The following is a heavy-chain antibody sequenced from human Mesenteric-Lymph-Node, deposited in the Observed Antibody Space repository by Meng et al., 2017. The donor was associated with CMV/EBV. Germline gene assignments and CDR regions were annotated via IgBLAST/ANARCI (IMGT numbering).Heavy chain of an antibody. CDR2: IKQDGSEK. J-gene: IGHJ6*02. CDR1: GFTFSSYW. CDR3: ARVYSRGFVYHMDV. D-gene: IGHD3-22*01. V-gene: IGHV3-7*03. Sequence: GGSLRPSCAASGFTFSSYWMSWVRQAPGKGLEWVANIKQDGSEKYYVDSVKGRFTISRDNAKNSLYLQMNSLRAEDTALYYCARVYSRGFVYHMDVWGQGTTVTVSS.